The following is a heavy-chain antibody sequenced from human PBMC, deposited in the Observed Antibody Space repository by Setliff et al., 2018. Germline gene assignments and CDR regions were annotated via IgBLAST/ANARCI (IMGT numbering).Heavy chain of an antibody. CDR1: GFTFGDYA. CDR2: IRSKAYGGTT. V-gene: IGHV3-49*04. CDR3: TRDLVIHNWFDP. Sequence: SLRLSCTASGFTFGDYAMSWVRQAPGKGLEWVGFIRSKAYGGTTEYAASVKGRFTISRDDSKSIAYLQMNSLKTEDTAVYYCTRDLVIHNWFDPWGQGTLVTVS. J-gene: IGHJ5*02. D-gene: IGHD2-21*01.